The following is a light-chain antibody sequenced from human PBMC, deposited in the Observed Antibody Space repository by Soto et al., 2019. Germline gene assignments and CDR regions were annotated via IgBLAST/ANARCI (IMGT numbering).Light chain of an antibody. CDR1: QSISSW. CDR3: QQYNSYLK. Sequence: DIQMTQSPSTLSASVGDRVTITCRASQSISSWLDWYHQKPGKAHKLLIYKASSLESGVPSRFSGSGSGTEFTLTISSLQPDVFATYYCQQYNSYLKFGQGTKVEIK. V-gene: IGKV1-5*03. CDR2: KAS. J-gene: IGKJ1*01.